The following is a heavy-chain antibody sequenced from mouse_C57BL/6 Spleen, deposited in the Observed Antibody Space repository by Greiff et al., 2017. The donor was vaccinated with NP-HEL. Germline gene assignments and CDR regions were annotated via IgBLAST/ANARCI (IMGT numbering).Heavy chain of an antibody. D-gene: IGHD2-4*01. V-gene: IGHV1-61*01. CDR3: ARLDDYDGGDFDY. J-gene: IGHJ2*01. CDR1: GYTFPSYW. CDR2: IYPSDSET. Sequence: VQLQQPGAELVRPGSSVKLSCKASGYTFPSYWMGWVKQRPGQGLEWIGNIYPSDSETHYNQKFKDKATLTVDKSSSTAYMQLSSLTSEDSAVYYCARLDDYDGGDFDYWGQGTTLTVSS.